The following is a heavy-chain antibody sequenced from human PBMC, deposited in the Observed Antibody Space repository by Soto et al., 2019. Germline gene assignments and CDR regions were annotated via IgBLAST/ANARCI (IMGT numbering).Heavy chain of an antibody. CDR3: ANLGDYYDSSGPGGS. CDR1: GFTFSSYA. Sequence: GGSLRLSCAASGFTFSSYAMHWARQAPGKGLEWVAVISYDGSNKYYADSVKGRFTISRDNSKNTLYLQMNSLRAEDTAVYYCANLGDYYDSSGPGGSWGQGTLVTVSS. D-gene: IGHD3-22*01. CDR2: ISYDGSNK. J-gene: IGHJ4*02. V-gene: IGHV3-30-3*01.